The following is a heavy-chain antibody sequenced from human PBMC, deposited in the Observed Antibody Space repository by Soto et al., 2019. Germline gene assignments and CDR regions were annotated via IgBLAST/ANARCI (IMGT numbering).Heavy chain of an antibody. CDR3: AREGSSSFGAFDI. V-gene: IGHV1-3*01. Sequence: ASVKVSCKASGYTFTSYAMHWVRQAPGQRLEWMGWINAGNGNTKYSQKFQGRVTITRDTSASTAYMELSSLRSEDTAVYYCAREGSSSFGAFDIWGQGTMVTVS. J-gene: IGHJ3*02. CDR2: INAGNGNT. D-gene: IGHD6-13*01. CDR1: GYTFTSYA.